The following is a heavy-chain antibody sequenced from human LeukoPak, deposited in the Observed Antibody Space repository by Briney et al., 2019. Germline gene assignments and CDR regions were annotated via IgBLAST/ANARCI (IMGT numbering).Heavy chain of an antibody. Sequence: NPSETLSLTCTVSGGSISSYYWSWIRQSPGKGLECIGYIHYTGSTNYNPSLKSRVTISVDTSKNQFSLKLSSVTAADTAVYYCARLAIRWLQTRYYFDYWGQGTLVTVSS. CDR3: ARLAIRWLQTRYYFDY. J-gene: IGHJ4*02. D-gene: IGHD5-24*01. V-gene: IGHV4-59*12. CDR1: GGSISSYY. CDR2: IHYTGST.